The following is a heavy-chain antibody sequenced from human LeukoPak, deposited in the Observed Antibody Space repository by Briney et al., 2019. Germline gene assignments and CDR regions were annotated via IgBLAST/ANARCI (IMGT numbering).Heavy chain of an antibody. CDR1: GGSFSGYY. D-gene: IGHD3-22*01. V-gene: IGHV4-34*01. CDR3: ARGPGVRIPNNRRPTYDSSGYYFKGSGYFDY. CDR2: INHSGST. Sequence: PSETLSLTCAVYGGSFSGYYWSWIRQPPGKGLEWIGEINHSGSTNYNPSLKSRVTISVDTSKNQFSLKLSSVTAADTAVYYCARGPGVRIPNNRRPTYDSSGYYFKGSGYFDYWGQGTLVTVSS. J-gene: IGHJ4*02.